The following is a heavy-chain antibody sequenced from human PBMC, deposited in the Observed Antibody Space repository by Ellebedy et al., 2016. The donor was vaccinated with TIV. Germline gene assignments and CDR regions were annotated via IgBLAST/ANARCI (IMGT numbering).Heavy chain of an antibody. D-gene: IGHD3-3*01. CDR3: ARGFLEWLYEYYFDY. J-gene: IGHJ4*02. Sequence: AASVKVSCKASGGTFTSYAMHWVRQAPGQRLEWMGWINAGNGNTKYSQKFQGRVTITRDTSASTAYMELSSLRSEDTAVYYCARGFLEWLYEYYFDYWGQGTLVTVSS. CDR2: INAGNGNT. CDR1: GGTFTSYA. V-gene: IGHV1-3*01.